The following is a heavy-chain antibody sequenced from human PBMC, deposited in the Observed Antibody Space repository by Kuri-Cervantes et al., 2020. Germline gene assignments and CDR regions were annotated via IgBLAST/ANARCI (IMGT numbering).Heavy chain of an antibody. J-gene: IGHJ4*02. Sequence: SETLSLTCAVYGGSFSGYYWSWIRQLPGKGLGWIGEINHSVSTNYNPTLKSRVTISVDTSKNQFSLNLRSVTAADTAVYYCTRSPRGVDRSDFWGQGTLVTVSS. D-gene: IGHD3-10*01. V-gene: IGHV4-34*01. CDR3: TRSPRGVDRSDF. CDR2: INHSVST. CDR1: GGSFSGYY.